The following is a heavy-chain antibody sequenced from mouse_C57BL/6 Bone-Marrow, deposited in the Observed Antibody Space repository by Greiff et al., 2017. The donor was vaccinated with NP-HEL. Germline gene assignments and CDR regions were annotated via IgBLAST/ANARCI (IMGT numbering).Heavy chain of an antibody. Sequence: EVQLVESGGGLVKPGGSLKLSCAASGFTFSSYTMSWVRQTPEKRLEWVATISGGGGNTYYPDSVKGRFTISRDNAKNTLYLQMSSLRSEDTALYYCARQDDGYPCFAYWGQGTLVTVSA. CDR2: ISGGGGNT. CDR1: GFTFSSYT. CDR3: ARQDDGYPCFAY. V-gene: IGHV5-9*01. J-gene: IGHJ3*01. D-gene: IGHD2-3*01.